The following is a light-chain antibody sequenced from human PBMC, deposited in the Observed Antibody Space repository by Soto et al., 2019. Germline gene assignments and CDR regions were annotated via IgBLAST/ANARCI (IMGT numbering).Light chain of an antibody. J-gene: IGKJ1*01. V-gene: IGKV3-20*01. Sequence: IVLTQSPGTLSLSTGERATLSCRASQSVSNNYLAWYQQKPGQAPRLLIYHASTRATGIPARFSGTGSGTEFTLTISSLQPDDFATYYCQQYVAYRTFGQGTKVDIK. CDR3: QQYVAYRT. CDR1: QSVSNNY. CDR2: HAS.